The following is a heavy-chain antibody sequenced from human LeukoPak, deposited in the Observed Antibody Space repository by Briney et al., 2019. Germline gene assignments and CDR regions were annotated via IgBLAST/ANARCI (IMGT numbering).Heavy chain of an antibody. CDR3: ARALPPDF. Sequence: PGGSLRLTCAASGFTFSTYAMHWVRHAPGKGLEYVSAISSNGGSTYYADSVKGRFTISRDNSKNTLYLQMGSLRAEDMAVYYCARALPPDFWGQGTLVTVSS. CDR1: GFTFSTYA. V-gene: IGHV3-64*02. CDR2: ISSNGGST. J-gene: IGHJ4*02.